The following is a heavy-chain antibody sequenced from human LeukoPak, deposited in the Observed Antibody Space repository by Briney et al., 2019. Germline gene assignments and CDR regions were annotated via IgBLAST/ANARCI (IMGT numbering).Heavy chain of an antibody. V-gene: IGHV1-18*01. J-gene: IGHJ4*02. CDR1: GYIFTTYG. CDR3: ARGLGYDSGTYSYYFDY. Sequence: ASVKVSCKASGYIFTTYGISWVRQAPGQGLEWMGWISTYNDNTNSAHKLQGRVTMTTDTSTNTAYMELRSLRSDDTAVYYCARGLGYDSGTYSYYFDYWGQGTLVTVSS. D-gene: IGHD3-10*01. CDR2: ISTYNDNT.